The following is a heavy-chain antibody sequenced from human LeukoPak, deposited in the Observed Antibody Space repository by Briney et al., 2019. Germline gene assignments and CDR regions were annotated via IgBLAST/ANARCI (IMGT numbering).Heavy chain of an antibody. D-gene: IGHD3-22*01. CDR2: IWYDGSNK. V-gene: IGHV3-33*01. CDR3: ARVSSYYYDSSGYSRGDDAFDI. J-gene: IGHJ3*02. CDR1: GFTFSSYG. Sequence: GRSLRLSCAASGFTFSSYGMHWVRQAPGKGLEWVAVIWYDGSNKYYADSVKGRFTISRDNSKNTLYLQMNSLRAEDTAVYYCARVSSYYYDSSGYSRGDDAFDIWGQGRMVTVSS.